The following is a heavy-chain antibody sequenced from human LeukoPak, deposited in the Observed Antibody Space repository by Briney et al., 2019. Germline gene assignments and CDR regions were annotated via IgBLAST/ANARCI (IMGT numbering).Heavy chain of an antibody. V-gene: IGHV3-7*01. Sequence: GGSLRLSCAASGFTFSSYWMSWVRQAPGKGLEWVANIKQDGSEKYYVDSVRGRFTISRDNGKNSLYLQMNSLRAEDTATYYCARAYCGGDCFGTFDYWGQGTLVTVSS. CDR2: IKQDGSEK. J-gene: IGHJ4*02. D-gene: IGHD2-21*02. CDR1: GFTFSSYW. CDR3: ARAYCGGDCFGTFDY.